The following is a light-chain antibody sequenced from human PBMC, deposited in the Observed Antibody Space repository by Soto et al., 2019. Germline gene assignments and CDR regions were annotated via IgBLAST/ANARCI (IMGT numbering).Light chain of an antibody. CDR3: QQHGSSPIT. Sequence: EIVLTQSPGTLSLSPGERATLSFMASQTVTRNYLAWHQQKPGQTPRLLVYGASSRATGIPDRFSGSGSGTDFTLTISRLEPEDFAVYYCQQHGSSPITFGQGTRLEIK. CDR1: QTVTRNY. V-gene: IGKV3-20*01. CDR2: GAS. J-gene: IGKJ5*01.